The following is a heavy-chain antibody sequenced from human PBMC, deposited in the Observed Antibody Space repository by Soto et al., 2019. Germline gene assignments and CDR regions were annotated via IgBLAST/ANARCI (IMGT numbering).Heavy chain of an antibody. CDR1: ELSLSTSLMC. CDR2: IDWDDDK. J-gene: IGHJ6*02. D-gene: IGHD3-3*01. V-gene: IGHV2-70*20. Sequence: GATLVSCANPLTLTYPFSELSLSTSLMCVSWVRHPPGKSLELLSLIDWDDDKYYSTSLKTRLTISKDTSKNQLVLTMTNMHHVDTATYYCARTATIFGLVTQSYYYYGMDVWGLGSTVSVS. CDR3: ARTATIFGLVTQSYYYYGMDV.